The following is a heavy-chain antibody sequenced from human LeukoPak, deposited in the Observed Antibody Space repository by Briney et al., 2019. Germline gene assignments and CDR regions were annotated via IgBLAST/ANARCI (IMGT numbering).Heavy chain of an antibody. J-gene: IGHJ1*01. CDR2: IYRFGNT. CDR3: AGRGQRYFRD. CDR1: GESISSDY. Sequence: SETLSLTCTVSGESISSDYWSCLRQPPGKGLEWIGYIYRFGNTDYNPSLMRRVTISLDTSKKQLSLNLTSVTAADTAVYYCAGRGQRYFRDWGQGTLVTVSS. V-gene: IGHV4-4*08.